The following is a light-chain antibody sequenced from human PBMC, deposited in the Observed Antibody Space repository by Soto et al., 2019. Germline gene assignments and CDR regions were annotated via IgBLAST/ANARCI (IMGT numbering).Light chain of an antibody. CDR1: QSVSSKY. J-gene: IGKJ1*01. Sequence: DIVLTQSPGTLSLSPGERAALSCRASQSVSSKYLAWYQQKPGQAPRLLIYDASNRATGIPARFSGSGSGTDFTLTISSLEPEDFAVYYCQQRSNWPTWTFGQGTKVDNK. CDR2: DAS. CDR3: QQRSNWPTWT. V-gene: IGKV3-11*01.